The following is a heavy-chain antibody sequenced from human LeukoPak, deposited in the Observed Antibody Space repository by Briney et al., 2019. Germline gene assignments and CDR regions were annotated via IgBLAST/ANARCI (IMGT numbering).Heavy chain of an antibody. J-gene: IGHJ5*02. Sequence: PGRSLRLSCAASGFTFSSYAMHWVRQAPGKGLEWVAVISYDGSNKYYADSVKGRFTISRDNAKNSLYLQMNSLRAEDTAVYYCARDYGHWFDPWGQGTLVTVSS. CDR1: GFTFSSYA. V-gene: IGHV3-30-3*01. D-gene: IGHD3-10*01. CDR3: ARDYGHWFDP. CDR2: ISYDGSNK.